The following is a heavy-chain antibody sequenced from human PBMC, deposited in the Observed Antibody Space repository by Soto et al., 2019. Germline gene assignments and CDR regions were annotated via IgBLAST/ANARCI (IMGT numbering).Heavy chain of an antibody. CDR3: ARWFTGGNFDYFDF. V-gene: IGHV3-74*01. Sequence: LRLSCAASGFTFSSDWMHWFRQAPGKGLVWVSRIDSAGRTTTYADSVKGRFTISRDNAKNTLYLQMNGLRAEDTALYYCARWFTGGNFDYFDFWGQGTQVTVSS. CDR2: IDSAGRTT. D-gene: IGHD2-21*02. CDR1: GFTFSSDW. J-gene: IGHJ4*02.